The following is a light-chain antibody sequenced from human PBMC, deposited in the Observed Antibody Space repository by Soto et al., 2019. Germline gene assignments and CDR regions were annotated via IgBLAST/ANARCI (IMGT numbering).Light chain of an antibody. CDR2: EVS. V-gene: IGLV2-8*01. CDR3: SSYADSNIYV. CDR1: GSDVGGYHY. J-gene: IGLJ1*01. Sequence: QSVLTQPPSASGSPGQSVTISCTGTGSDVGGYHYVSWYQQHPGKAPKVMIYEVSKRPSGVPDRFSGSKSGNTASLTVSGLQAEDGADYYCSSYADSNIYVFGTGTKVTVL.